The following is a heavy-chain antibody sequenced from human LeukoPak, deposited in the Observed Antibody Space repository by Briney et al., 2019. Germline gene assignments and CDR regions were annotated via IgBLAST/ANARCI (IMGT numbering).Heavy chain of an antibody. Sequence: SVKVSCKASGGTFSSYAISWVRQAPGQGLEWMGGIIPIFGTANYAQKFQGRVTITADESTSTAYMELSSLRSEDTAVYYCARDMVPYYYDSSGHSRWAFDIWGQGTMVTVSS. D-gene: IGHD3-22*01. CDR1: GGTFSSYA. V-gene: IGHV1-69*01. J-gene: IGHJ3*02. CDR3: ARDMVPYYYDSSGHSRWAFDI. CDR2: IIPIFGTA.